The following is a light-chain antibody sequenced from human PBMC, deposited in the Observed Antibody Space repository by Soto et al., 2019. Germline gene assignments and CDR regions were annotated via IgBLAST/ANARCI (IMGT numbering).Light chain of an antibody. CDR1: NNDVGGFNY. J-gene: IGLJ2*01. CDR3: SSYTTGSTDVV. V-gene: IGLV2-14*03. Sequence: QSVLTQPASVSGSPGQSITISCTGTNNDVGGFNYVSWYQHDPGNAPKLIIYDVTNRPSGVSNRFSDSKSGNTASLTISGLQAEDEADYYCSSYTTGSTDVVFGGGTKLTVL. CDR2: DVT.